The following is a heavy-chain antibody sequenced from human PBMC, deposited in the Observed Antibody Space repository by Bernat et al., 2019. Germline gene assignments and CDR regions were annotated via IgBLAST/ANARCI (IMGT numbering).Heavy chain of an antibody. CDR3: DREGSGWYIDY. D-gene: IGHD6-19*01. CDR2: IYHSGGT. CDR1: GGSISSGGYS. J-gene: IGHJ4*02. Sequence: QLQLQESGSGLVKPSQTLSLTCSVSGGSISSGGYSWSWIRQPPGKGLEWIGYIYHSGGTYYNPSLKSRVTISVDRSKNQTSRKLSSVTAADTAVDYCDREGSGWYIDYWGQGTLVTVSS. V-gene: IGHV4-30-2*01.